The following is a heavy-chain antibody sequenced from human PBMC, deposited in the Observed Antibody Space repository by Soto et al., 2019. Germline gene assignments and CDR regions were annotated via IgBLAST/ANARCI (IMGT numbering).Heavy chain of an antibody. CDR2: ISGSGGST. D-gene: IGHD1-7*01. Sequence: PGGSLRLSCAASGFTFSSYAMSWVRQAPGKGLEWVSAISGSGGSTYYADSVKGRFTISRDNSKNTLYLQMNSLRAEDTAVYYCAKVGTSLIYSAADAFAIWGQGTMVTVSS. J-gene: IGHJ3*02. CDR3: AKVGTSLIYSAADAFAI. V-gene: IGHV3-23*01. CDR1: GFTFSSYA.